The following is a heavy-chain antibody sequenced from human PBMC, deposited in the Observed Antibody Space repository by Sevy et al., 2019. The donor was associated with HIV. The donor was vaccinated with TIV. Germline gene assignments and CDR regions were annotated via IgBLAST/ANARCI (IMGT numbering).Heavy chain of an antibody. CDR2: MNPTSGNT. CDR3: ARFRAAYYYDRSVSMAYNWFDP. J-gene: IGHJ5*02. D-gene: IGHD3-22*01. V-gene: IGHV1-8*01. CDR1: GYTFTSYD. Sequence: ASVKVSCKASGYTFTSYDINWVRQAAGQGLEWMGWMNPTSGNTGYAQQFQGRVTMTRDTSISTAYMELNNLRSDDTAVYYCARFRAAYYYDRSVSMAYNWFDPWGQGTLVTVSS.